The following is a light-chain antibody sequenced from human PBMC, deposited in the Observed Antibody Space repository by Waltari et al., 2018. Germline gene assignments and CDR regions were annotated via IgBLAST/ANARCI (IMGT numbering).Light chain of an antibody. CDR3: MQSTKEYS. CDR2: KVT. V-gene: IGKV2D-29*02. Sequence: DIVMTQTPLSLPVTPGEPASISCRSSQSLLHSNGNTYLHWYLQKPGQSPRLLIYKVTNRKSGVPDRFSGSGSGTDFTLKISRVEPEDVGVYYCMQSTKEYSFGQGTKVEIK. CDR1: QSLLHSNGNTY. J-gene: IGKJ2*03.